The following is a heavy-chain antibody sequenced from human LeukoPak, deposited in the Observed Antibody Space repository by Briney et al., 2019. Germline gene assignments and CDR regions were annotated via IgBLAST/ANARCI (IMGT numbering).Heavy chain of an antibody. J-gene: IGHJ4*03. Sequence: GESLKISCKGSGYNFASYWIGWVRQMPGKGLEWMWFIYAGESYTRYSPSLQGQVTISAGKSVRTAYLRSSSLNASDPAMYLRAGQWVEDTYLDYWGHGNLVTVSS. D-gene: IGHD5-18*01. V-gene: IGHV5-51*01. CDR2: IYAGESYT. CDR1: GYNFASYW. CDR3: AGQWVEDTYLDY.